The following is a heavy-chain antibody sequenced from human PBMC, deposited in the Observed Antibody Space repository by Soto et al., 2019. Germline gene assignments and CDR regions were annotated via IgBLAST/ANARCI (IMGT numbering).Heavy chain of an antibody. CDR3: ARRGLTWYYDFWSGSYPGYYGMDV. CDR1: GYTFTIYG. J-gene: IGHJ6*02. V-gene: IGHV1-18*01. Sequence: SVKVSCKASGYTFTIYGISWVLQSPLQGLDGMGCISAYDGNTNYAQKLQGRVTMTTDTSTSTAYMELRSLRSDDTAVYYCARRGLTWYYDFWSGSYPGYYGMDVWGQGTTVTVSS. D-gene: IGHD3-3*01. CDR2: ISAYDGNT.